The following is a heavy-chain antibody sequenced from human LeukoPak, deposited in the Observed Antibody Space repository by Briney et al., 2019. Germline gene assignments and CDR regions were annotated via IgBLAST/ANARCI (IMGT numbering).Heavy chain of an antibody. D-gene: IGHD4-11*01. J-gene: IGHJ6*03. V-gene: IGHV1-46*01. CDR3: ARTDYSAYYYYYYYMDV. CDR1: GYTFTSYY. Sequence: ASVKVSCKASGYTFTSYYMHWVRQAPGQGLEWMGIINPSGGSTSYAQKFQGRVTMTRDTSISTAYMELSRLRSDDTAVYYCARTDYSAYYYYYYYMDVWGKGTTVTVSS. CDR2: INPSGGST.